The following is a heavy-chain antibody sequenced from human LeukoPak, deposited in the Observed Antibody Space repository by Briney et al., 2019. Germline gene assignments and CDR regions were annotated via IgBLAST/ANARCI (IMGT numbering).Heavy chain of an antibody. CDR3: ARGIESYGDYGY. CDR1: GGSISGSY. J-gene: IGHJ4*02. V-gene: IGHV4-59*01. CDR2: VYNSGST. D-gene: IGHD4-17*01. Sequence: SETLSLTCTVSGGSISGSYWSWIRQPPGKGLEWIAYVYNSGSTNYDPSLKSRVTISIDTSKNQFSLKLSSLTAADTAIYYCARGIESYGDYGYWGQGILVTVSS.